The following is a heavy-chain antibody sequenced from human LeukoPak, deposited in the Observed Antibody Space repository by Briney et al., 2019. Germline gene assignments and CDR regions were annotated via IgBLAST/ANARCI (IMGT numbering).Heavy chain of an antibody. Sequence: ASVKVSCKASGYTFTGYYMHWVRQAPGQGLEWMGWINPNSGGTNYAQKFQGRVTMTRDTSISTAYMELSRLRSDDTAVYYCARVTDDYGDHYYGMDVWGQGTTVTVSS. D-gene: IGHD4-17*01. CDR2: INPNSGGT. J-gene: IGHJ6*02. CDR3: ARVTDDYGDHYYGMDV. V-gene: IGHV1-2*02. CDR1: GYTFTGYY.